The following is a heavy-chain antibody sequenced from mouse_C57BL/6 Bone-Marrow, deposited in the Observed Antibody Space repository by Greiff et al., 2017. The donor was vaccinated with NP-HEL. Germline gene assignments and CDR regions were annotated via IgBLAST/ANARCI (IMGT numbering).Heavy chain of an antibody. CDR1: GFTFSSYG. Sequence: EVNVVESGGDLVKPGGSLKLSCAASGFTFSSYGMSWVRQTPDKRLEWVATISSGGSYTYYPDSVKGRFTISRDNAKNTLYLQMSSLKSEDTAMYYCARHRPNYYGSSYEYWGQGTTLTVSS. V-gene: IGHV5-6*01. CDR2: ISSGGSYT. J-gene: IGHJ2*01. CDR3: ARHRPNYYGSSYEY. D-gene: IGHD1-1*01.